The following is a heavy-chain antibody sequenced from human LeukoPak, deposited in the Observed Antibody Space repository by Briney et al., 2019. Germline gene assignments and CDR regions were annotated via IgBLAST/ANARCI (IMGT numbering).Heavy chain of an antibody. V-gene: IGHV3-30*04. CDR1: GFTLRTYA. D-gene: IGHD5-18*01. J-gene: IGHJ4*02. Sequence: GGSLRLSCAASGFTLRTYAMHWVRQATGKGPERVAVVSNDGVNEAYADSVKGRFTISRDDSKNTVSLQMNSLRTEDTAVYSCARGFHGNGYPPMDYWGQGTMVTVSS. CDR2: VSNDGVNE. CDR3: ARGFHGNGYPPMDY.